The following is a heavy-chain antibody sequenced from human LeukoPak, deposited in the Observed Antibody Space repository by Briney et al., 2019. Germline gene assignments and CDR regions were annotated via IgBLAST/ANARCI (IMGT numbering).Heavy chain of an antibody. CDR2: IYENGGTT. Sequence: GGSLRLSCVGSGFTFRSHAMSWVRQVPEKGLEFVSGIYENGGTTYYADSVKGRFSISRDNSKNTLYLQMDSLRGEDTAVYYCAKDFRIGYSAHFDYWGQGALVTVSS. V-gene: IGHV3-23*01. D-gene: IGHD2-21*01. J-gene: IGHJ4*02. CDR3: AKDFRIGYSAHFDY. CDR1: GFTFRSHA.